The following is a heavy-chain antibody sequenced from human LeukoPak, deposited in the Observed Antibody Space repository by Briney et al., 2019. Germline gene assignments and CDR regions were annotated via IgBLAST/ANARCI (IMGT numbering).Heavy chain of an antibody. CDR2: IYHSGST. D-gene: IGHD1-26*01. CDR1: GYSISSGYY. CDR3: ARSGSPNIFDY. Sequence: SETLSLTCTVSGYSISSGYYWGWIRQPPGKGLEWIGSIYHSGSTYYNPSLKSRVTMSVDTSKNQFSLKLSSVTAADTAVYYCARSGSPNIFDYWGQGTLVTVSS. J-gene: IGHJ4*02. V-gene: IGHV4-38-2*02.